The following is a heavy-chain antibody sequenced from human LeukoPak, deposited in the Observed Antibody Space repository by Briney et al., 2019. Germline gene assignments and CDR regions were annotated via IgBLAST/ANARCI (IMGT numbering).Heavy chain of an antibody. D-gene: IGHD5-18*01. V-gene: IGHV4-61*02. CDR3: AREEGYSYGIYYYYYYMDV. J-gene: IGHJ6*03. CDR2: IYTSGST. CDR1: GGSISSGSYY. Sequence: PSQTLSLTCTVSGGSISSGSYYWSWIRQPAGKGLEWIGRIYTSGSTNYNPSLKSRVTMSVDTSKNQFSLKLSSVTAADTAVYYCAREEGYSYGIYYYYYYMDVWGKGTTVTVSS.